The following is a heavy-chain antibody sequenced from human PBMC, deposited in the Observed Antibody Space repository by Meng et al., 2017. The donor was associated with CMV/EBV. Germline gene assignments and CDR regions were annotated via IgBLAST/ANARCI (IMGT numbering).Heavy chain of an antibody. CDR3: ARGGIAAAGLH. D-gene: IGHD6-13*01. V-gene: IGHV4-39*07. Sequence: QLQRSGPGRVKPSQTLCLTCLVSGGSISSSSYYWVWIRQPPGKGLELIGSIYYSGSTYYNPSLKSRVTISVETSKNQFSLKLSSVTAADTAVYYCARGGIAAAGLHWGQGTLVTVSS. J-gene: IGHJ4*02. CDR1: GGSISSSSYY. CDR2: IYYSGST.